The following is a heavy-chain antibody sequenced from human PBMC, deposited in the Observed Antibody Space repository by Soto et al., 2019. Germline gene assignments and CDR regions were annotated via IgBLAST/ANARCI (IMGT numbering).Heavy chain of an antibody. CDR2: INHSGST. Sequence: SETLSLTCAVYGGSFSGNYRILIRQPPGKGLEWIGEINHSGSTNYNPSLKSRVTISVDTSKNQFSLKLSSVTAADTAVYYCARGPPYIVVVVAAISYTWFDPWGQGTLVTVS. CDR3: ARGPPYIVVVVAAISYTWFDP. D-gene: IGHD2-15*01. J-gene: IGHJ5*02. CDR1: GGSFSGNY. V-gene: IGHV4-34*01.